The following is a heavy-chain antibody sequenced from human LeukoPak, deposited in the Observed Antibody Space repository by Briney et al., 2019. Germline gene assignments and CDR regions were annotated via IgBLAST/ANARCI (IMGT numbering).Heavy chain of an antibody. D-gene: IGHD2-8*01. V-gene: IGHV4-31*03. CDR2: IYNSGST. CDR1: GGSISSGGYY. Sequence: PSQTLSLTCTVSGGSISSGGYYWNWLRHHPGKGLEWIGYIYNSGSTYYNPSLKSRSPISLDTYKNQISLKLSSVIAADTAVYYCARGYCTNGVCSSDYFDYWGQGTLVTVSS. J-gene: IGHJ4*02. CDR3: ARGYCTNGVCSSDYFDY.